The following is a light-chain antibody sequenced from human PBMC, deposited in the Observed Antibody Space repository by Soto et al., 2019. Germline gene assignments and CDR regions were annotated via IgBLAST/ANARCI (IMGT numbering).Light chain of an antibody. Sequence: IQMTQSPSSLSASVGGIGTITCRPSQTTSNYLHWYQQKPGKAPTXLTFAASSLQSGVTSRFSGSGSGTDFTLTISSLKNEDFATYYCQQSYRTSYTFGQGTKVDI. CDR1: QTTSNY. J-gene: IGKJ2*01. CDR3: QQSYRTSYT. CDR2: AAS. V-gene: IGKV1-39*01.